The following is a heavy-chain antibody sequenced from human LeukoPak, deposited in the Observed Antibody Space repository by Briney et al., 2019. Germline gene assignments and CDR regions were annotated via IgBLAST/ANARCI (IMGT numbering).Heavy chain of an antibody. Sequence: GGSLRLSCAASGFTVSSNYMSWVRQAPGKGLEWVSVIYSGGITDYADSVKGRFTISRDKSTITLYLQMNSLKAEDTAMYYCASPSSGQSFDIWGQGTMVTVSS. D-gene: IGHD6-19*01. CDR1: GFTVSSNY. V-gene: IGHV3-53*01. CDR2: IYSGGIT. J-gene: IGHJ3*02. CDR3: ASPSSGQSFDI.